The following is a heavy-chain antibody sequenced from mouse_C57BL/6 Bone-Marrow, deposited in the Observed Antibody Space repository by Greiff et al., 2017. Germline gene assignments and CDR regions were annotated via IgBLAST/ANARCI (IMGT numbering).Heavy chain of an antibody. J-gene: IGHJ1*03. CDR1: GFSFNTYA. Sequence: EVHLVESGGGLVQPKGSLKLSCAASGFSFNTYAMNWVRQAPGKGLEWVARIRSKSNNYAAYYADSVKDRFTISRDDSESMLYLQMNNLKTEDTAMYYCVRPSYDYETDWYFDVWGTGTTVTVSS. CDR2: IRSKSNNYAA. CDR3: VRPSYDYETDWYFDV. V-gene: IGHV10-1*01. D-gene: IGHD2-4*01.